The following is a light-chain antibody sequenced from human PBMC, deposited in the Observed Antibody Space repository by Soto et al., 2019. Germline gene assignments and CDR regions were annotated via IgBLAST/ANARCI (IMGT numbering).Light chain of an antibody. CDR3: QQWFT. Sequence: EIVLTQSPGTLSLSPGDRATLSRRASQSVNSNSLAWFQLKPGQAPRVLIYGASSRATGIPDRFSGSGSGTDFTLTISRLEPEDFAVYYCQQWFTFGPGTKVDIK. CDR2: GAS. CDR1: QSVNSNS. V-gene: IGKV3-20*01. J-gene: IGKJ3*01.